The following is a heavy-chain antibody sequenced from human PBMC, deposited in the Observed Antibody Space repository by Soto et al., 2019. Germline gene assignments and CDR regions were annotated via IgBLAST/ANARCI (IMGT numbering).Heavy chain of an antibody. CDR2: IYHSGTV. CDR1: GDSISRGYY. D-gene: IGHD3-10*01. Sequence: PSETLSLTCAVSGDSISRGYYWAWIRQPPGKGLEWIGSIYHSGTVYYNPSLKSRVSISVDTSKNQFSLKLSSVTAADSAVYYCARVGSSLYYYYGMDVWGQGTTVTVSS. V-gene: IGHV4-38-2*01. CDR3: ARVGSSLYYYYGMDV. J-gene: IGHJ6*02.